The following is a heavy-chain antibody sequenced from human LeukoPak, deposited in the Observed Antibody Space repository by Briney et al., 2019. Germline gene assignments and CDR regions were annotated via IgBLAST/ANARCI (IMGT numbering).Heavy chain of an antibody. CDR2: ITGSGATT. J-gene: IGHJ4*02. Sequence: GGSLRLSCAASQFTFSSSGMAWVRQSPEKGLEWVSAITGSGATTYYADSVKGRFTISRDNSKSTVSLQMNSLRAEDTAIYYCAKMQGYFDCWGQGALVTVSS. CDR3: AKMQGYFDC. V-gene: IGHV3-23*01. CDR1: QFTFSSSG.